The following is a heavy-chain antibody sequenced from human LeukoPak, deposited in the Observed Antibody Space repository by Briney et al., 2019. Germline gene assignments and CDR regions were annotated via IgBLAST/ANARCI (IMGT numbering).Heavy chain of an antibody. CDR1: GYTFTSYA. D-gene: IGHD3-22*01. V-gene: IGHV7-4-1*02. Sequence: ASVTVSCTASGYTFTSYAMNWVRQAPGQGLEWMGWINTNTGNPTYAQGFTGRFVFSLDTSVSTAYLQISSLKAEDTAVYYCARVTSSDSSGYYYYFDYWGQGTLVTVSS. J-gene: IGHJ4*02. CDR3: ARVTSSDSSGYYYYFDY. CDR2: INTNTGNP.